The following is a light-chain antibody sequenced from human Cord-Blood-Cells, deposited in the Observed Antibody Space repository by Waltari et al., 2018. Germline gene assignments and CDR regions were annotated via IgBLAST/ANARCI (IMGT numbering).Light chain of an antibody. CDR1: QSLLHSDGNTY. J-gene: IGKJ1*01. Sequence: DIVMTQTPLSSPVTLGQPASISCRSSQSLLHSDGNTYLSWLQQRTGQAPRLLIYKMSNRFSGVPDRFSGSGAGTDFTLKISRVEAEDVGVYYCMQATQFPRTFVQGTKVEIK. CDR3: MQATQFPRT. V-gene: IGKV2-24*01. CDR2: KMS.